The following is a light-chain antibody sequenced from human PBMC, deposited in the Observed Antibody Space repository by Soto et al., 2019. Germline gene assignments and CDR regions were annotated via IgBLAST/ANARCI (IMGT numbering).Light chain of an antibody. Sequence: QSALTQPASVSGSPGQSITISCTGTSSDVGGYNYVSWYQHHPGKAPKLMIYGVSNRPSGVSNRFSGSKSGNTASLTISGLQDEDEGDYYCSSYTSSSTWVFGGGTKLTVL. CDR3: SSYTSSSTWV. CDR2: GVS. CDR1: SSDVGGYNY. V-gene: IGLV2-14*01. J-gene: IGLJ3*02.